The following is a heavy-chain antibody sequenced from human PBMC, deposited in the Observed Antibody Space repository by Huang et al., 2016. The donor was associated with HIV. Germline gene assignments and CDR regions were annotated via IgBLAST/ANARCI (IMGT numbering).Heavy chain of an antibody. CDR1: GGSISSSSYY. J-gene: IGHJ3*02. V-gene: IGHV4-39*01. CDR2: IYYSGST. D-gene: IGHD2-2*01. Sequence: QLQLQESGPGLVKPSETLSLTCSVSGGSISSSSYYWGWIRQPPGKGLEVIGRIYYSGSTFYNPSLKSRVTISVDTSKNQFSLRLSSVTAADTSVYYCARHMDCSSSSCLAGGHERGPFDMWGQGTMVTVSS. CDR3: ARHMDCSSSSCLAGGHERGPFDM.